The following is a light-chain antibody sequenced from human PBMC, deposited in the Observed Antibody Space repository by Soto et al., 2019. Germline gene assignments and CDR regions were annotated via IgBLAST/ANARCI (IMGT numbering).Light chain of an antibody. Sequence: IQITPSPSFPSAFLGGKVPITCRASQDIRNDLGWYQQKPGKAPNLLIYAASSLQSGVPSRFSGSGSGTDFTLTISSLQPEDFATYYCLQDYNYLWTFGQGTKVDIK. CDR3: LQDYNYLWT. V-gene: IGKV1-6*01. CDR2: AAS. J-gene: IGKJ1*01. CDR1: QDIRND.